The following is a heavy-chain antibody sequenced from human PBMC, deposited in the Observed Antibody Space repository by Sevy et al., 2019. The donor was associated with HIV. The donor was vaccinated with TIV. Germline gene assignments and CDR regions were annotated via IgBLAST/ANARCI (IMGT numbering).Heavy chain of an antibody. D-gene: IGHD5-12*01. CDR2: ISSSGSTK. Sequence: GGSLRLSCAASGFTFSNYYMSWIRQAPGKGLEGVSYISSSGSTKYYADSVKGRFTISRDNAKNSLYLQMNSLRAEDTAVYYCARDGRGLRGKGLRYYYYGMDVWGQGTTVTVSS. V-gene: IGHV3-11*04. CDR3: ARDGRGLRGKGLRYYYYGMDV. J-gene: IGHJ6*02. CDR1: GFTFSNYY.